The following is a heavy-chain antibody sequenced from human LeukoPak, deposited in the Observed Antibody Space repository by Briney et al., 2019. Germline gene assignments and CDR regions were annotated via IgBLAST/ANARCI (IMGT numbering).Heavy chain of an antibody. CDR1: GFTVSSNY. J-gene: IGHJ3*02. D-gene: IGHD3-16*01. V-gene: IGHV3-53*01. CDR2: IYSGGST. CDR3: ARSYLAVGGAFDI. Sequence: GGSLRLSCAASGFTVSSNYMSWVRQAPGKGLEWVSVIYSGGSTYYADSVTGRFTISRDNSKNTLYLQMNSLRAEDTAVYYCARSYLAVGGAFDIWGQGTMVTVSS.